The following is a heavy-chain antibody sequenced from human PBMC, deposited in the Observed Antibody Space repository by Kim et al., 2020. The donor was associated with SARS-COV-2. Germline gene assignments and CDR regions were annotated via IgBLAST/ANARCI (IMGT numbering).Heavy chain of an antibody. J-gene: IGHJ6*02. CDR1: GFTFSSYW. CDR2: IKQDGSEK. D-gene: IGHD4-17*01. V-gene: IGHV3-7*01. CDR3: ARDSTTVTPDV. Sequence: GGSLRLSCAASGFTFSSYWMSWVRQAPGKGLEWVANIKQDGSEKYYVDSVKGRFTISRDNAKNSLYLQMYSLRAEDTAVYYCARDSTTVTPDVWGQGTTVTVSS.